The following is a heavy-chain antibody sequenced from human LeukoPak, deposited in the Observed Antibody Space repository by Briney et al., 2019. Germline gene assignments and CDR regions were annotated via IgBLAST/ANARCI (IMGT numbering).Heavy chain of an antibody. CDR1: GYTFTDYY. V-gene: IGHV1-2*02. CDR2: INPNSGDT. D-gene: IGHD2-15*01. CDR3: AGEYCSGGSCRQGFDY. J-gene: IGHJ4*02. Sequence: ASVKLSCKASGYTFTDYYMHWVRQAPGQGLEWMGSINPNSGDTNHAQNFQGRVTLTRDTSISTAYMELSSLRSDDSAVYYCAGEYCSGGSCRQGFDYWGQGTLVTVSS.